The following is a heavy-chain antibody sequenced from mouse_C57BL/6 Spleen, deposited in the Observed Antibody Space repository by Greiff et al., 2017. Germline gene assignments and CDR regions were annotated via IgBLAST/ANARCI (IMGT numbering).Heavy chain of an antibody. CDR3: TSYYSKDV. Sequence: VQLQQSGAELVRPGASVTLSCKASGYTFTDYEMHWVKQTPVHGLEWIGAIDPETGGTAYNQKFKGKAILTADKSSSTAYMELRSLTSEDSAVYYCTSYYSKDVWGTGTTVTVSS. V-gene: IGHV1-15*01. CDR1: GYTFTDYE. CDR2: IDPETGGT. J-gene: IGHJ1*03. D-gene: IGHD2-5*01.